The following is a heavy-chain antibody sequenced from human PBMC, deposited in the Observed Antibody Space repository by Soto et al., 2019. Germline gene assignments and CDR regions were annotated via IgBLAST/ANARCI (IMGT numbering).Heavy chain of an antibody. V-gene: IGHV3-21*06. CDR2: ISSSSDYI. J-gene: IGHJ4*02. CDR1: GFTFSTYH. CDR3: ARVNVWGGYCSGGGGCYTQYHFDY. D-gene: IGHD2-15*01. Sequence: VQLVESGGGLIQPGGSRRLSCAASGFTFSTYHMNWVRQAPGKALEWVSSISSSSDYIYYADSVKGRFTISRDNAKNLFFLQMNRLGDEDTAVYCGARVNVWGGYCSGGGGCYTQYHFDYWGQGTLVTVSS.